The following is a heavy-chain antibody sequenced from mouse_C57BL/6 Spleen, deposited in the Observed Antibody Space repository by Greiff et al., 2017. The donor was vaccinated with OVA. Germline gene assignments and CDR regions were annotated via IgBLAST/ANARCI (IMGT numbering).Heavy chain of an antibody. CDR3: ARGDGSSYVWFAY. J-gene: IGHJ3*01. CDR1: GYSITSGYD. V-gene: IGHV3-1*01. Sequence: EVQLQQSGPGMVKPSQSLSLTCTVTGYSITSGYDWHWIRHFPGNKLEWMGYISYSGSTNYNPSLKSRISITHDTSKNHFFLKLNSVTTEDTATYYCARGDGSSYVWFAYWGQGTLVTVSA. CDR2: ISYSGST. D-gene: IGHD1-1*01.